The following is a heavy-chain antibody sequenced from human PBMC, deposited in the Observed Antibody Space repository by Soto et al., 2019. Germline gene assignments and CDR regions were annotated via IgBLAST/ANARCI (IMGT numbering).Heavy chain of an antibody. Sequence: GGSLRLSCAASGFTFSDGWLSWVRQAPGKGLEWVSAISGSGGSTYYADSVKGRFTISRDNSKNTLYLQMNSLRAEDTAVYYCAKRSGYSYGYKPWGQGTLVTVSS. CDR3: AKRSGYSYGYKP. D-gene: IGHD5-18*01. CDR1: GFTFSDGW. J-gene: IGHJ4*02. CDR2: ISGSGGST. V-gene: IGHV3-23*01.